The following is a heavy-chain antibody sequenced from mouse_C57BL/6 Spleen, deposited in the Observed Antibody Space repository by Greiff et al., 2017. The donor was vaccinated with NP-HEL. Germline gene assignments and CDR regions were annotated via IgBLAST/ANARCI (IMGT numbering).Heavy chain of an antibody. CDR3: ARGKRAVVASDWYFDV. V-gene: IGHV14-3*01. Sequence: VQLQQSVAELVRPGASVKLSCTASGFNIKNTYMHWVKQRPEQGLEWIGRIDPANGNTKYAPKFQGKATITADTSSNTAFLQLSSLTSEDTAIYYCARGKRAVVASDWYFDVWGTGTTVTVSS. CDR1: GFNIKNTY. D-gene: IGHD1-1*01. CDR2: IDPANGNT. J-gene: IGHJ1*03.